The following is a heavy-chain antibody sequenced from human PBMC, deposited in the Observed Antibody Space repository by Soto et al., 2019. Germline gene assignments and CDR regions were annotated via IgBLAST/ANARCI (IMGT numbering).Heavy chain of an antibody. CDR2: IIPIFGTA. D-gene: IGHD5-12*01. CDR1: GGTFSSYA. V-gene: IGHV1-69*06. Sequence: QVQLVQSGAEVKKPGSSVKVSCKASGGTFSSYAISWVRQAPGQGLEWMGGIIPIFGTANYAQKFQGGVTITADKSTSTAYMELSSRRSEDTAVYYCARGKGDGYTPYYYYYGMDVWGQGTTVTVSS. CDR3: ARGKGDGYTPYYYYYGMDV. J-gene: IGHJ6*02.